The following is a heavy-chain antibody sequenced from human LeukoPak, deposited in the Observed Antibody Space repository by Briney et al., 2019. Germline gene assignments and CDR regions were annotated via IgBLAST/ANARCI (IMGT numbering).Heavy chain of an antibody. J-gene: IGHJ4*02. CDR2: FDPEDGET. D-gene: IGHD3-9*01. CDR3: ARDPTRRYPFDY. V-gene: IGHV1-24*01. CDR1: GYTLTELS. Sequence: GASVKVSCKVSGYTLTELSMHWVRQAPGKGLEWMGGFDPEDGETIYAQKFQGRVTMTRDTSTSTVYMELSSLRSEDTAVYYCARDPTRRYPFDYWGQGTLVTVSS.